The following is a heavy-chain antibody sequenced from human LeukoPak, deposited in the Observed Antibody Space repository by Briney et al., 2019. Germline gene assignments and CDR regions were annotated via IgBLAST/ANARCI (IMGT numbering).Heavy chain of an antibody. CDR2: MNPNSANT. Sequence: ASVKVSCKASGYTFTSYDINWVRQAPGQGLEWMGWMNPNSANTGYAQKFQGRVTITRNTSISTAYMELSSLRSEDTAVYYCARAIQGYFDWYDYWGQGTLVTVSS. D-gene: IGHD3-9*01. V-gene: IGHV1-8*01. CDR1: GYTFTSYD. J-gene: IGHJ4*02. CDR3: ARAIQGYFDWYDY.